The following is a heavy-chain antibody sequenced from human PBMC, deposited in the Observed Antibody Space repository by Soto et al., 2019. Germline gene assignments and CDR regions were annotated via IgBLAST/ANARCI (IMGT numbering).Heavy chain of an antibody. CDR2: ISAYNGNT. CDR3: ARDEVRGVIIGPPYYYYYGMDV. CDR1: GYTFTSSG. V-gene: IGHV1-18*04. Sequence: ASVKVSCKASGYTFTSSGLSWVRQAPGQGLEWMGWISAYNGNTNYAQKLQGRVTMTTDTSTSTAYMELRSLRSDDTAVYYCARDEVRGVIIGPPYYYYYGMDVWGQGTTVTVSS. J-gene: IGHJ6*02. D-gene: IGHD3-10*01.